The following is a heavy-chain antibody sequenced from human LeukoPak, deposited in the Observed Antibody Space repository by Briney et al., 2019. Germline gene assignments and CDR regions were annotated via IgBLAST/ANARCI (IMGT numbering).Heavy chain of an antibody. V-gene: IGHV4-39*07. CDR2: IYHSGST. CDR1: GGSISSSFYY. D-gene: IGHD3-22*01. Sequence: PSETLSLTCTVSGGSISSSFYYWGWIRQPPGKGLEWIGSIYHSGSTYYNPSLKSRVTMSVDTSRNQFSLKLSSVTAADTAVYYCARGTYYYDSRELDYWGQGTLVTVSS. CDR3: ARGTYYYDSRELDY. J-gene: IGHJ4*02.